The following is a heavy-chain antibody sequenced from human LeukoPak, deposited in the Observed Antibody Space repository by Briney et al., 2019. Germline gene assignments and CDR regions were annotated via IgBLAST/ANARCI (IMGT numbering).Heavy chain of an antibody. Sequence: PRGSLTPSSTPATPTPGDYATSCDRHPPKNGLEWVGFIRSKTYGGTTEYAASVKDRFTISSDDSKSIAYLQMSSLKTEDTAVYYCTRDYYDSSGYYTIANWGQGTLVTVSS. CDR1: TPTPGDYA. CDR3: TRDYYDSSGYYTIAN. J-gene: IGHJ4*02. V-gene: IGHV3-49*04. CDR2: IRSKTYGGTT. D-gene: IGHD3-22*01.